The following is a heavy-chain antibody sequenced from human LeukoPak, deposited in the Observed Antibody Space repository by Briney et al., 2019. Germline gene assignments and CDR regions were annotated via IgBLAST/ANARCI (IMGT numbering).Heavy chain of an antibody. CDR3: ARVGHSSSGPFDY. CDR1: GGTFSSYA. V-gene: IGHV1-69*05. Sequence: AVTFACNASGGTFSSYAISWTRQAPGQGREWMGWLIPIFRTANYAQKSQVRVTFTTPETTRTAYLARSSLISEDTAVYYCARVGHSSSGPFDYWGQGTLVTVSS. D-gene: IGHD6-13*01. J-gene: IGHJ4*02. CDR2: LIPIFRTA.